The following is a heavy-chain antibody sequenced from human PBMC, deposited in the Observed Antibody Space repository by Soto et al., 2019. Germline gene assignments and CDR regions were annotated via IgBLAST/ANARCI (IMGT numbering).Heavy chain of an antibody. V-gene: IGHV3-15*06. J-gene: IGHJ4*02. CDR1: DSASDHAW. Sequence: GGPRKFCCAAQDSASDHAWMSWARQAQGKGLEWVGHVKSESEGGTTQYAAPVKGRFSISRDDSNDTLYLQMNSLKTEDTGVYYCMSRKDYYDSSGHDYWGQGT. CDR2: VKSESEGGTT. D-gene: IGHD3-22*01. CDR3: MSRKDYYDSSGHDY.